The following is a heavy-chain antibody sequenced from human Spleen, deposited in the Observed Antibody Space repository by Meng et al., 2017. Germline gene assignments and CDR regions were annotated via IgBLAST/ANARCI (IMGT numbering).Heavy chain of an antibody. CDR1: GYIFTNYY. Sequence: QVQLVQSGAEVKKPGASVKVSCKASGYIFTNYYMHWVRQAPGQGLEWMGILNPSVGSTTYAQKFEGRVTMTRDTSTSTVYMELSSLTSEDTAVYYCVRELRDTLYFDYWGQGTLVTVSS. J-gene: IGHJ4*02. CDR3: VRELRDTLYFDY. V-gene: IGHV1-46*03. CDR2: LNPSVGST. D-gene: IGHD5-24*01.